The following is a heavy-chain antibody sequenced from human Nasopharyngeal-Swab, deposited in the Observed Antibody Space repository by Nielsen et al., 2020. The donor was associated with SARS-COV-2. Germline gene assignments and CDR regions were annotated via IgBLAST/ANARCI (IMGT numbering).Heavy chain of an antibody. J-gene: IGHJ4*02. CDR1: GFIVSNSY. D-gene: IGHD3-3*01. V-gene: IGHV3-53*01. CDR2: IYISGSK. CDR3: ARGVGVDDFWSGRFDY. Sequence: GGSLRLSCAASGFIVSNSYMSWVRQAPGRGLEWISLIYISGSKYYADSVKGRFTISRDNSENTLYLQMNSPRAEDTAVYYCARGVGVDDFWSGRFDYWGQGTLVTVSS.